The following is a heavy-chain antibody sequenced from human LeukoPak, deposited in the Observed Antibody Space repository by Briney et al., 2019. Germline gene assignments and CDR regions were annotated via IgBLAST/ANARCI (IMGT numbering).Heavy chain of an antibody. V-gene: IGHV3-23*01. Sequence: GGSLILSCAASGFTISNSAMTWVRQAPGKGLDWVSIITDNGAHTFYADSVKGRFTISRDTSENTLYLQMNSLRADDTAVYYCATVGGSCSSSNCFAYFAYWAREPCSPSPQ. CDR1: GFTISNSA. CDR3: ATVGGSCSSSNCFAYFAY. D-gene: IGHD2-2*01. CDR2: ITDNGAHT. J-gene: IGHJ4*02.